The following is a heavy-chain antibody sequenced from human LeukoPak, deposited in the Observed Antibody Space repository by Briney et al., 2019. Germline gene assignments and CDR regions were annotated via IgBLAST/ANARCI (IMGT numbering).Heavy chain of an antibody. CDR1: GFTFSDYN. Sequence: PGGSLRLSCAASGFTFSDYNMRWIRQAPGKGLEWVSSTSRSGSTKYYADSVKGRFTISRDNAKNSLFLQMNSLRAEDTAVYYCARGSPMLRGRPFDYWGQGTLVTVSS. CDR2: TSRSGSTK. J-gene: IGHJ4*02. D-gene: IGHD3-10*01. CDR3: ARGSPMLRGRPFDY. V-gene: IGHV3-11*01.